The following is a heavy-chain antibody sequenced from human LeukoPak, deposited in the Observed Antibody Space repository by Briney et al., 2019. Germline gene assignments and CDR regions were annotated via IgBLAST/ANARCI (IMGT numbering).Heavy chain of an antibody. CDR1: GFTFSNYA. J-gene: IGHJ4*02. V-gene: IGHV3-23*01. D-gene: IGHD3-22*01. Sequence: GGSLRLSCAASGFTFSNYAMSWVRQAPGKGLEWVSGISGGGGSTYYADSVKGRFTISRDNSKNTLYLQMNSLRAEDTAVYYCAKGARYYYDSNGPRLRYFDYWGQGTLVTVSS. CDR2: ISGGGGST. CDR3: AKGARYYYDSNGPRLRYFDY.